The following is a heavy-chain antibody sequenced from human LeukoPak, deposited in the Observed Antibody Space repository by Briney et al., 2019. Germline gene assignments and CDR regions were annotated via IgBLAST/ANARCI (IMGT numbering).Heavy chain of an antibody. V-gene: IGHV4-4*08. CDR1: GASISSHY. D-gene: IGHD5-18*01. CDR2: ISDTGTT. CDR3: ARFIKHVDTAHFDY. Sequence: SETLSLTCTVSGASISSHYWSWIRQSPGKGLVWIGYISDTGTTNYNPSLKSRVTISVDTAKNQFSLSMRSVTAADTAVYYCARFIKHVDTAHFDYWGQGTLVTVSS. J-gene: IGHJ4*02.